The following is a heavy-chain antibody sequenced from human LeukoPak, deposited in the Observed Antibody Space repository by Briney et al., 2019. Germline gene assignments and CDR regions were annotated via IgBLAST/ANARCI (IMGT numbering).Heavy chain of an antibody. CDR2: LRSKTDGGTT. CDR1: EFTFSNAW. V-gene: IGHV3-15*01. CDR3: IRDASIGTHYFDF. Sequence: GGSLTLSCAASEFTFSNAWMSWVRQAPGKGREWVGRLRSKTDGGTTDYAAPVKGRFTISRDDSKNTVYLQMNSLKTEDTGVYYCIRDASIGTHYFDFWGQGTLVTVSS. D-gene: IGHD2-21*01. J-gene: IGHJ4*02.